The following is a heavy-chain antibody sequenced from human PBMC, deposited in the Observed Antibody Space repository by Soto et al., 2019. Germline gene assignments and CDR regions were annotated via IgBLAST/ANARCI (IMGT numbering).Heavy chain of an antibody. CDR3: AREGGGGLGELFPNWFDP. V-gene: IGHV4-31*03. CDR1: GGSISSGGYY. CDR2: IYYSGST. Sequence: PSETLSLTCTVSGGSISSGGYYWSWIRQHPGKGLEWIGYIYYSGSTYYNPSLKSRVTISVDTSKNQFSLKLSSVTAADTAVYYGAREGGGGLGELFPNWFDPWGQGTLVTVSS. D-gene: IGHD3-10*01. J-gene: IGHJ5*02.